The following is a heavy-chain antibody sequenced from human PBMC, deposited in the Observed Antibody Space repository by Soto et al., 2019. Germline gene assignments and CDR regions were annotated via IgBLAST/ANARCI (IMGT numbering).Heavy chain of an antibody. V-gene: IGHV4-4*02. Sequence: SETLCLTCAVSGGSISSSNWWSWVRQPPGKGLEWIGEICHSGSTNYNPSLKSRVTISVDTSKNQFSLKLSSVTAADTAVYYCARDSYYYGSGSYYRWFDPWGQGTLVTVSS. CDR3: ARDSYYYGSGSYYRWFDP. J-gene: IGHJ5*02. CDR1: GGSISSSNW. D-gene: IGHD3-10*01. CDR2: ICHSGST.